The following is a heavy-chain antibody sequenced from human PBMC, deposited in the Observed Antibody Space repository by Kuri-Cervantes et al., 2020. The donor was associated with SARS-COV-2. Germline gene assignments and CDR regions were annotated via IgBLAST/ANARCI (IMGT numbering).Heavy chain of an antibody. D-gene: IGHD2-15*01. CDR3: ARGGSCSSGTCFDY. Sequence: WGSLRLSCAASGFTVSTNYMSWVRQAPGKGLEWVSLIYSSGNTHYADSVKGRFTISRDNSKNTLYLQLNSLRVDDTAVYYCARGGSCSSGTCFDYWGQGTLVTVSS. CDR2: IYSSGNT. CDR1: GFTVSTNY. J-gene: IGHJ4*02. V-gene: IGHV3-53*01.